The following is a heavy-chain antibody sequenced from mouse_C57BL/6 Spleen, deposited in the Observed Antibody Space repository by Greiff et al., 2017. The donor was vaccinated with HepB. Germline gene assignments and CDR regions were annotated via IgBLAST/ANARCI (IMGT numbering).Heavy chain of an antibody. CDR2: IWSGGST. CDR1: GFSLTSYG. D-gene: IGHD1-1*01. Sequence: VKLMESGPGLVQPSQSLSITCTVSGFSLTSYGVHWVRQSPGKGLEWLGVIWSGGSTDYNAAFISRLSISKDNSKSQVFFKMNSLQADDTAIYYCARTPLYGSSYFYYFDYWGQGTTLTVSS. V-gene: IGHV2-2*01. CDR3: ARTPLYGSSYFYYFDY. J-gene: IGHJ2*01.